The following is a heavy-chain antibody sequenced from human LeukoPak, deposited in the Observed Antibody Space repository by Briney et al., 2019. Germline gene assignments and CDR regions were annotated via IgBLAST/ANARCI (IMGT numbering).Heavy chain of an antibody. J-gene: IGHJ4*02. D-gene: IGHD3-22*01. CDR1: GYTFTGYY. CDR3: ARVGHLYYVSSGYLDY. CDR2: INPNSGGT. V-gene: IGHV1-2*02. Sequence: ASVKVSCKASGYTFTGYYMHWVRQAPGQGLEWMGWINPNSGGTNYAQKFQGRVTMTRDTSISTAYMELSRLRSDDTAVYYCARVGHLYYVSSGYLDYWGQGTLVTVSS.